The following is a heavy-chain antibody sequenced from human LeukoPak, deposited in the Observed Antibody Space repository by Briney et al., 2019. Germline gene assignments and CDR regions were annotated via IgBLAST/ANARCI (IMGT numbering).Heavy chain of an antibody. J-gene: IGHJ5*02. V-gene: IGHV3-49*04. Sequence: PGGSLGLYCTASGFTFGDYTMNWVRLAPGKGLERAGFIRSKAYGGTTEYAASVKGRLTISRDDSKTIAYPQMNSLKTEDTALYYCTRERSGYYYNWFDPWGQGTLVTVSS. CDR2: IRSKAYGGTT. CDR1: GFTFGDYT. D-gene: IGHD3-22*01. CDR3: TRERSGYYYNWFDP.